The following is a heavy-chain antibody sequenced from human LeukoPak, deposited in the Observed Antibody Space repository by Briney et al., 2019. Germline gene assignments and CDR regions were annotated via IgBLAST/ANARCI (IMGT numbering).Heavy chain of an antibody. Sequence: SETLSLTCTVSGGSISSTSYYWGWIRQPPGKGLEWIGSLFYSGSPYYNPSLKSRVTISVDTSKNQFSLKLTSVTAADTAMYYCARLKGVPAADYWGQGTLVTVSS. D-gene: IGHD2-2*01. CDR1: GGSISSTSYY. J-gene: IGHJ4*02. CDR2: LFYSGSP. CDR3: ARLKGVPAADY. V-gene: IGHV4-39*01.